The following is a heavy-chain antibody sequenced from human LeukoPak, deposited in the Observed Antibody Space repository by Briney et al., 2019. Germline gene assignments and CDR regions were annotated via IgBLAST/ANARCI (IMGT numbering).Heavy chain of an antibody. Sequence: GSSVKVSCKASGGTFSSYTISWVRQAPGQGLEWMGRIIPILGIANYAQKFQGRVTITADKSTSTAYMELRSLRSDDTAVYYCARDFMVRGVIDYWGQGTLVTVSS. CDR1: GGTFSSYT. D-gene: IGHD3-10*01. V-gene: IGHV1-69*04. CDR3: ARDFMVRGVIDY. CDR2: IIPILGIA. J-gene: IGHJ4*02.